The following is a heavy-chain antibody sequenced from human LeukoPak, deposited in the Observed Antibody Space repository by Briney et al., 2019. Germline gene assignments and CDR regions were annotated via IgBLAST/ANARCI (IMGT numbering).Heavy chain of an antibody. V-gene: IGHV1-69*05. J-gene: IGHJ3*02. D-gene: IGHD2-15*01. Sequence: GASVKVSCKASGGTFISYAISWVRQAPGQGLEWMGGIIPIFGTANYAQKFQGRVTMTRDKSISTAYMELSRLRYDDTAFYYCGRGISGGFDIWGQGTMVTVSS. CDR1: GGTFISYA. CDR2: IIPIFGTA. CDR3: GRGISGGFDI.